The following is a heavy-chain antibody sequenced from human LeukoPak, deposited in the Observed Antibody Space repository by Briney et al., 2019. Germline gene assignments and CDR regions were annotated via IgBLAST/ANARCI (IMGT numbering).Heavy chain of an antibody. J-gene: IGHJ5*02. V-gene: IGHV4-31*02. D-gene: IGHD1-1*01. CDR3: ARDKRNWNNWFDP. CDR2: IYYSGST. Sequence: LRLSCAASGFTFSDYYMSWIRQHPGKGLEWIGYIYYSGSTYYNPSLKSRVIISVDTSKNQFSLKLSSVTAADTAVYYCARDKRNWNNWFDPWGQGTLVTVSS. CDR1: GFTFSDYY.